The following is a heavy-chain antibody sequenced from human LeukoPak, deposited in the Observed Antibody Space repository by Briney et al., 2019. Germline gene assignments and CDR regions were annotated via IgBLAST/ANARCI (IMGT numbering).Heavy chain of an antibody. CDR2: IYSGGST. CDR1: GFTVSSNY. CDR3: ARVIPPRIAAAGGFDY. D-gene: IGHD6-13*01. V-gene: IGHV3-53*01. Sequence: GGSLRLSCAASGFTVSSNYMSWVRQAPGKGLEWVSVIYSGGSTYYADSVKGRFTISRDNSKNTLYLQMNSLRAEDTAVYYCARVIPPRIAAAGGFDYWGQGTLVTVSS. J-gene: IGHJ4*02.